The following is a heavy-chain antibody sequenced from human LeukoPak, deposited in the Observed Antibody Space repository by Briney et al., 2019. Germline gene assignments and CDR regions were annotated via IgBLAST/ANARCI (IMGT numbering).Heavy chain of an antibody. CDR3: ATFNWNDFLFDY. Sequence: ASVKASCKASGYTFTGYYMHWVRQAPGQGLEWMGWINSNTGGTNYAQKFQGRVTMTRDTSISTAYMELSRLRSDDTAVYYCATFNWNDFLFDYWGQGTLVTVSS. D-gene: IGHD1-20*01. V-gene: IGHV1-2*02. CDR2: INSNTGGT. J-gene: IGHJ4*02. CDR1: GYTFTGYY.